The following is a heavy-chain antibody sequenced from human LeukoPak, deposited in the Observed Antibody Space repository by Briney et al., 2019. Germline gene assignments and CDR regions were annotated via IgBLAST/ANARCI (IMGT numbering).Heavy chain of an antibody. CDR1: GGSISSGSYY. Sequence: PSETLSLTCTVSGGSISSGSYYWSWIRKPAGKGLEWIGRIYTSGSTNYNPPLKSRVTISVDTSENQFSLKLSSVTAADTAVYYCARGLVFDPWGQGTLVTVSS. CDR3: ARGLVFDP. D-gene: IGHD2-15*01. J-gene: IGHJ5*02. CDR2: IYTSGST. V-gene: IGHV4-61*02.